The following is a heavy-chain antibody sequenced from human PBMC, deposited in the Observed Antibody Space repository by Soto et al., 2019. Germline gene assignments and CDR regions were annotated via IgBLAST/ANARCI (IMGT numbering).Heavy chain of an antibody. CDR1: GGSINSGGYY. Sequence: SETLSLTCTVSGGSINSGGYYWSWIRQPPGKGLEWIGYIYYSGSTNYNPSLKSRVTIPVDTSKNQFSLKLSSVTAADTAVYYCARDRPRCSGGSCYPYFDYWGQGTLVTVSS. J-gene: IGHJ4*02. D-gene: IGHD2-15*01. CDR2: IYYSGST. V-gene: IGHV4-61*08. CDR3: ARDRPRCSGGSCYPYFDY.